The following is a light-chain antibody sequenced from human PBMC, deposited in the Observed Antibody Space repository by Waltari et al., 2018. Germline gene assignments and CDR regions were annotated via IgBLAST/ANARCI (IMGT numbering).Light chain of an antibody. Sequence: SYELTQPPSVSVSPGQTARITCSGDALPNQSASWYQHEPGQAPLLVIYKDTQRPSGIPERFSGSSSGTTVTLTISGVQAEDEADYYCQSADSSGSYIVFGGGTQLTVL. V-gene: IGLV3-25*03. J-gene: IGLJ7*01. CDR3: QSADSSGSYIV. CDR2: KDT. CDR1: ALPNQS.